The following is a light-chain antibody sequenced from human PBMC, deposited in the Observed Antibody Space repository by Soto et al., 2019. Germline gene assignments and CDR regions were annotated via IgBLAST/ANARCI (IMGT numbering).Light chain of an antibody. CDR3: QKYNNVPT. CDR1: QGISNY. CDR2: AAS. V-gene: IGKV1-27*01. Sequence: DIQMTQSPSSLSASVGDRVTITCRARQGISNYLAWYQQIPGKVPKLLISAASTLQSGVPSRFSGSGSGTDFTLTISSLQPEYVATYYCQKYNNVPTCSGGTKVEIK. J-gene: IGKJ4*01.